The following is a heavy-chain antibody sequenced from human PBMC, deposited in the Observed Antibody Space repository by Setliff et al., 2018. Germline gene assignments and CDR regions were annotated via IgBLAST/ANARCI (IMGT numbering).Heavy chain of an antibody. CDR2: IYSSGST. Sequence: PSETLSLTCTVSGGSISSGDYYCSWIRQPPGKGLEWIGYIYSSGSTYYNPSLKSRVSISIDTTKNQFSLKLNAVTAADTAVYFCARVRITPYCMDAWGKGTTVTVSS. D-gene: IGHD3-10*01. CDR3: ARVRITPYCMDA. J-gene: IGHJ6*03. V-gene: IGHV4-30-4*08. CDR1: GGSISSGDYY.